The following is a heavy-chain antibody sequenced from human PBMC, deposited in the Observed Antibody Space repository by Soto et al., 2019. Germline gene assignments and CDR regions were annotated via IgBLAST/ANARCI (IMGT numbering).Heavy chain of an antibody. V-gene: IGHV4-4*02. CDR2: IHPGRGV. CDR3: ARYSAASGTYYFDS. D-gene: IGHD6-13*01. CDR1: DASISTTLW. Sequence: QVYLQQSGPGLVHPSGTLSLTCSFSDASISTTLWWSWVRRPPGRGLEWIGEIHPGRGVNYNPSLKSRLTLSVDQSNNQFSLRLASPTAADTAIYYCARYSAASGTYYFDSWGQGTLVTVSS. J-gene: IGHJ4*02.